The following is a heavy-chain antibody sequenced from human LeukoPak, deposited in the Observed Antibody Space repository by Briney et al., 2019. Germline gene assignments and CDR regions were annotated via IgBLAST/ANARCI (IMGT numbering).Heavy chain of an antibody. J-gene: IGHJ4*02. D-gene: IGHD1-7*01. Sequence: GGSLRLSCAASGFTFSSYGMHWVRQAPGKGLEWVAVISYDGSNKYYADSVKGRFTISRDNSKNTLYLQMNSLRAEDTAVYYCAKDGENYPFDYWGQGTLVTVSS. CDR2: ISYDGSNK. CDR1: GFTFSSYG. V-gene: IGHV3-30*18. CDR3: AKDGENYPFDY.